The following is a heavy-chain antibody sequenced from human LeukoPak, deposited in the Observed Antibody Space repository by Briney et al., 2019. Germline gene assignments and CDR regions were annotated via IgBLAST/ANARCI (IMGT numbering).Heavy chain of an antibody. V-gene: IGHV3-23*01. CDR2: LSASGSST. CDR1: GFTFSSSA. CDR3: ARRAKNAYCFDY. J-gene: IGHJ4*02. Sequence: GGSLRLSCAASGFTFSSSAMSWVRQAPGKGLEWVSTLSASGSSTYYADSVKGRLTISRDKSKNTLYLQMNSLRAEDTAVYYCARRAKNAYCFDYWGQGTLVTVSS. D-gene: IGHD1-26*01.